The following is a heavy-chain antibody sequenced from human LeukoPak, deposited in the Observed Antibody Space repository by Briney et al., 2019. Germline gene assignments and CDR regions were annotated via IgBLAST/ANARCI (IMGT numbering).Heavy chain of an antibody. CDR3: ARAYSSSWYFNWFGP. D-gene: IGHD6-13*01. CDR2: IYYSGST. V-gene: IGHV4-39*07. Sequence: PSETLSLTCTVSGGSISSSSYYWGWIRQPPGKGLEWIGSIYYSGSTYYNPSLKSRVTISVDTSKNQFSLNLSSVTAADTAVYYCARAYSSSWYFNWFGPWGQGTLVTVSS. J-gene: IGHJ5*02. CDR1: GGSISSSSYY.